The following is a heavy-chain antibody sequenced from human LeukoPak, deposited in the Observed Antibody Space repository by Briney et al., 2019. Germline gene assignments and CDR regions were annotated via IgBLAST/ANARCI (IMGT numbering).Heavy chain of an antibody. J-gene: IGHJ4*02. CDR1: GFTVSSNY. CDR2: IYSGGST. CDR3: AREHQLLYLDY. Sequence: GGSLRLSCAASGFTVSSNYMSWVRQAPGKGLEWVPVIYSGGSTYYADSVKGRFTISRDNSKNTLYLQMNSLRAEDTAVYYCAREHQLLYLDYWGQGTLVTVSS. V-gene: IGHV3-66*02. D-gene: IGHD2-2*01.